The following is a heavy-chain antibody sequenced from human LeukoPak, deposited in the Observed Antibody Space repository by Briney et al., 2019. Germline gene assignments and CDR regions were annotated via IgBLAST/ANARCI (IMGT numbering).Heavy chain of an antibody. CDR1: GGSISYYY. J-gene: IGHJ4*02. CDR3: ARGRGDLGNFDY. D-gene: IGHD3-10*01. Sequence: SETLSLTCTVSGGSISYYYWSWIRQPAGKGLEWIGRIYSSGSTTYNPSLKSRVTMSVDTAKNQFSLILSSVAAADTAVYYCARGRGDLGNFDYWGQGTLVTVSS. V-gene: IGHV4-4*07. CDR2: IYSSGST.